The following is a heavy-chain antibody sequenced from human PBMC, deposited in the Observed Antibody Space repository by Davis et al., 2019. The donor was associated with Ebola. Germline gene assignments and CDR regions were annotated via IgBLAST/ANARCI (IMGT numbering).Heavy chain of an antibody. V-gene: IGHV4-59*01. J-gene: IGHJ4*02. D-gene: IGHD3-22*01. Sequence: SETLSLTCTVSGGSISSYYWSWIRQPPGKGLEWIGYIYYSGSTNYNPSLKSRVTISVDTSKNQFSLRLSSVTAADTAVYYCARGLYYYDSSAIIGFDYWGQGTLVTVSS. CDR2: IYYSGST. CDR3: ARGLYYYDSSAIIGFDY. CDR1: GGSISSYY.